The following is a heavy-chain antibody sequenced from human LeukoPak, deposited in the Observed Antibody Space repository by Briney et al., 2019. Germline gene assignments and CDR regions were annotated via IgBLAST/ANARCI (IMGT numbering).Heavy chain of an antibody. CDR1: GFTFGDYA. Sequence: HPGGSLRLSCTASGFTFGDYAMSWFRQAPGKGLEWVSGISWNSGSIDYADSVKGRFTISRDNAKNSLYLQMNSLRAEDTALYYCAKDTFRMGDSSGYCFDYWGQGTLVTVSS. V-gene: IGHV3-9*01. J-gene: IGHJ4*02. CDR3: AKDTFRMGDSSGYCFDY. D-gene: IGHD3-22*01. CDR2: ISWNSGSI.